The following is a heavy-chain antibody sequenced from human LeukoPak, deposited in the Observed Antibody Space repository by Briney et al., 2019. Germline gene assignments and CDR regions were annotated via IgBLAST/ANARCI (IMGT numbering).Heavy chain of an antibody. V-gene: IGHV4-34*01. CDR1: GGSFSGYY. CDR2: INHSGST. Sequence: SETLSLTCAVCGGSFSGYYWSWIRQPPGKGLEWIGEINHSGSTNYNPSLKSRVTISVDTSKNQFSLKLSSVTAADTAVYYCARGDYDILTGYYPWGQGTLVTVSS. CDR3: ARGDYDILTGYYP. J-gene: IGHJ5*02. D-gene: IGHD3-9*01.